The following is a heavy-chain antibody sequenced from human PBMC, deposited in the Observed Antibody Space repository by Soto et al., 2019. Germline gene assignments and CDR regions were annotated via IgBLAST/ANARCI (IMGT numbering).Heavy chain of an antibody. D-gene: IGHD3-3*01. V-gene: IGHV5-51*01. CDR3: ARVSYDFWSAFQLKDYYYGMDV. CDR2: IFPGDSDT. Sequence: GEFLKISCRGFGHIFTNYWIGLVGQMPVKGLEWVGIIFPGDSDTRYSPAFQGQVTIPADKSISSAYQHWSSLKASENGMYYCARVSYDFWSAFQLKDYYYGMDVWGQGTTVTVS. CDR1: GHIFTNYW. J-gene: IGHJ6*02.